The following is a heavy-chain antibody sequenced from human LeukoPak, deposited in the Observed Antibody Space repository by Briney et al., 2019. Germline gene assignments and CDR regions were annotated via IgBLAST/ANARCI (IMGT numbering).Heavy chain of an antibody. Sequence: GGSLRLSCAASGFSVSRYGMHWVRQAPGKGLEWVAVFWAHGRSQYYADSVRGRFTISRDTSENMLYLQMSSLRAEDTAVYYCARDDDSSSHYSLFEYWGQGTRVTVSS. J-gene: IGHJ4*02. D-gene: IGHD3-22*01. CDR3: ARDDDSSSHYSLFEY. V-gene: IGHV3-33*01. CDR2: FWAHGRSQ. CDR1: GFSVSRYG.